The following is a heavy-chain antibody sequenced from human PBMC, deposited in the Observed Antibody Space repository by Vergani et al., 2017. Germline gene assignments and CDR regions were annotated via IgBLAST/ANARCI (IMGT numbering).Heavy chain of an antibody. J-gene: IGHJ3*02. CDR3: ARNLRNGYFDSSGYSIHAFDI. CDR1: GGSISSYY. D-gene: IGHD3-22*01. CDR2: IYTSGST. Sequence: QVQLQESGPGLVKPSETLSLTCTVSGGSISSYYWSWIRQPAGKGLEWIGRIYTSGSTNYNPSLKSRVTMSVDTSKNQFSLKLSSVTAADTAVYYCARNLRNGYFDSSGYSIHAFDIWGQGTMVTVSS. V-gene: IGHV4-4*07.